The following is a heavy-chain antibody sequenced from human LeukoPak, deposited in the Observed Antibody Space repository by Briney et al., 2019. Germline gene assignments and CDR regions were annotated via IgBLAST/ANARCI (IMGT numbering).Heavy chain of an antibody. CDR3: ASIYCSGGSCSRKDFDY. D-gene: IGHD2-15*01. J-gene: IGHJ4*02. V-gene: IGHV3-23*01. Sequence: PGLSLRLSCAASGFTFSSYAMSWVRQAPGKGLEWVSAISYSGGSTYYADSVKGRFTISRDNSKSTLYLQMNSLRAEDTAMYYCASIYCSGGSCSRKDFDYWGQGTLVTVS. CDR2: ISYSGGST. CDR1: GFTFSSYA.